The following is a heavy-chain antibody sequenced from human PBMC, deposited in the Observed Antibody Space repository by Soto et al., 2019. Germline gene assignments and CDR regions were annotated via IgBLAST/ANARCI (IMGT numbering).Heavy chain of an antibody. J-gene: IGHJ4*02. CDR1: GYTFSSYY. V-gene: IGHV1-46*01. D-gene: IGHD2-8*01. Sequence: ASVKVSCKASGYTFSSYYMHWVRQAPGQGLEWMGIINPSGSTSYAQKFQGRVTMTRDTSTSTVYMELRSLRSDDTAVYYCARAPSMYYFDYWGQGTLVTVSS. CDR3: ARAPSMYYFDY. CDR2: INPSGST.